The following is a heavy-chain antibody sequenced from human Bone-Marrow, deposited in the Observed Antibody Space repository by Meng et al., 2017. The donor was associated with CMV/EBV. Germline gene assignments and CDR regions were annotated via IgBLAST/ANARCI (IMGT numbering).Heavy chain of an antibody. CDR2: ISAYNGNT. Sequence: QVQGVQAGAEVKKPGASGKVSCKASGYTFTSYGISWVRQAPGQRLEWMGWISAYNGNTNYAQKLQGRVTMTTDTSTSTAYMELRSLRSDDTAVYYCARDRAGGGYFDYWGQGTLVTVSS. V-gene: IGHV1-18*01. D-gene: IGHD3-10*01. CDR3: ARDRAGGGYFDY. J-gene: IGHJ4*02. CDR1: GYTFTSYG.